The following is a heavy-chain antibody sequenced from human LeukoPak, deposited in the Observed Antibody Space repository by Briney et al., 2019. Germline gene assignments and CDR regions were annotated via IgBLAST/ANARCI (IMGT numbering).Heavy chain of an antibody. V-gene: IGHV4-34*01. CDR3: ARSWGYYDSSGYYYPPVSFDY. CDR2: INHSGST. CDR1: GGSFSGYY. Sequence: PSETLSLTCAVYGGSFSGYYWSWIRQPPGKGLEWIGEINHSGSTNYNPSLKSRVTISVDTSKNQFSLKLSSVTAADTAVYYCARSWGYYDSSGYYYPPVSFDYWGQGTLVTVSS. J-gene: IGHJ4*02. D-gene: IGHD3-22*01.